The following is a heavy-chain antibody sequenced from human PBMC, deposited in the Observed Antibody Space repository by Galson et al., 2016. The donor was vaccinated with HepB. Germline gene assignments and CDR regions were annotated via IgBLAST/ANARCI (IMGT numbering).Heavy chain of an antibody. CDR2: ISWSGDST. D-gene: IGHD2-21*02. Sequence: SLRLSCAASGFTFQDYGMNWVRQVPGKGLVWVSGISWSGDSTGYADAVKGRFTISRDNAKNSLYLQMNSLRVEDTALYYCLKATYCGGDCFLSAFDVWGHGIMVTVSS. J-gene: IGHJ3*01. CDR1: GFTFQDYG. CDR3: LKATYCGGDCFLSAFDV. V-gene: IGHV3-20*04.